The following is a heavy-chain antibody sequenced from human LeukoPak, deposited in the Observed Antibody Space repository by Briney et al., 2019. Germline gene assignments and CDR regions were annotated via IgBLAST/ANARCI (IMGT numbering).Heavy chain of an antibody. Sequence: SETLSLTCTVSGGSISSGGYYWSWIRQHPGKGLEWIGYIYYSGSTYYNPSLKSRVTISVDTSKNQFSLKLSSVTAADTAVYYCAREAYYYDSSGYSERYYFDYWGQGTLVTVSS. CDR2: IYYSGST. CDR3: AREAYYYDSSGYSERYYFDY. V-gene: IGHV4-31*03. J-gene: IGHJ4*02. CDR1: GGSISSGGYY. D-gene: IGHD3-22*01.